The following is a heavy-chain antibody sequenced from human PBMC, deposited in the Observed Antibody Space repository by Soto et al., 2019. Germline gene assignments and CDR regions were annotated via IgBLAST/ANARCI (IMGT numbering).Heavy chain of an antibody. J-gene: IGHJ4*02. CDR1: GGSISSSNW. CDR3: ARGSSGYYRYYFDY. Sequence: PSETLSLTCAVSGGSISSSNWWSWARQPPGKGLEWIGEIYHSGSTNYNPSLKSRVTISVDKSKSQFSLKLSSVTAADTAVYYCARGSSGYYRYYFDYWGQGTLVTVSS. V-gene: IGHV4-4*02. D-gene: IGHD3-22*01. CDR2: IYHSGST.